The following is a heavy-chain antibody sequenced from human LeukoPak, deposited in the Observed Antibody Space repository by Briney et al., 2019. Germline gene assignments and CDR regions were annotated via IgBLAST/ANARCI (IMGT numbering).Heavy chain of an antibody. CDR3: ARSARFGEYNWIDP. D-gene: IGHD3-10*01. CDR1: GGSISSYY. CDR2: IYTSGST. Sequence: SETLSLTCTVSGGSISSYYWSWIRQPAGKGLEWIGRIYTSGSTNYSPSLKSRVTMSVDTSKNQFSLKLSSVTAADTAVYYCARSARFGEYNWIDPWGQGTLVTLSS. J-gene: IGHJ5*02. V-gene: IGHV4-4*07.